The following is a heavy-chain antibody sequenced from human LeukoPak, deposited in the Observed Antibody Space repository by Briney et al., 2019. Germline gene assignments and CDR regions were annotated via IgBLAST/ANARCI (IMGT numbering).Heavy chain of an antibody. V-gene: IGHV3-30*17. D-gene: IGHD4/OR15-4a*01. CDR2: ISEEGTHK. Sequence: GGSLTLSCGVSGFILSRYTMHGVRESRGKAGEDVTVISEEGTHKFCAESVKGRFTVSRDNSKTMLFLQVNSLRREDTAVSYCVSGAFRTWGQGTLSTVSS. CDR1: GFILSRYT. J-gene: IGHJ4*02. CDR3: VSGAFRT.